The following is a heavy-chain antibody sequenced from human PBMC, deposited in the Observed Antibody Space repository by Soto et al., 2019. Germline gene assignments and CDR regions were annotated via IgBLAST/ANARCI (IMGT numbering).Heavy chain of an antibody. CDR2: ISGSGGST. Sequence: GSLRLSCAASGFTFSSYAMSWVRQAPGKGLEWVSAISGSGGSTYYADSVKGRFTISRDNSKNTLYLQMNSLRAEDTAVYYCATNNVLRFLEWLLFFDYWGQGTLVTVSS. D-gene: IGHD3-3*01. J-gene: IGHJ4*02. V-gene: IGHV3-23*01. CDR1: GFTFSSYA. CDR3: ATNNVLRFLEWLLFFDY.